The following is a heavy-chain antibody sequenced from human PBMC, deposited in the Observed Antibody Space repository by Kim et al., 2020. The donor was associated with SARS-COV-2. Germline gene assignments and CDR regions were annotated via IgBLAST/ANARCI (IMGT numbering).Heavy chain of an antibody. D-gene: IGHD2-15*01. CDR1: GFSLTTSGVG. CDR2: IYWDDDK. Sequence: SGPTLVQPTPTLTLTCTFSGFSLTTSGVGVGWIRQSPGKALEWLAVIYWDDDKRYSPSLKSRVTITKDTSKNQVVLTMTNMDPVDTGTYYCAHRRTVVGSSWLDPWGQGTLVTVSS. J-gene: IGHJ5*02. CDR3: AHRRTVVGSSWLDP. V-gene: IGHV2-5*02.